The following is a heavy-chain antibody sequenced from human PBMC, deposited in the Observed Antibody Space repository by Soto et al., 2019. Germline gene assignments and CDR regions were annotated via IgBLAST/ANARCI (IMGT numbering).Heavy chain of an antibody. J-gene: IGHJ4*02. Sequence: SETLSLTRIVSGESISSSSYYWGWIRQPPGKGLEWIGSIYYSGRAYYNPSFKSRVTISIDTSKNQFSLKLSSVTATDTAVYYCARQRTTVVTQAYFDHWGQGALVTVSS. CDR1: GESISSSSYY. CDR3: ARQRTTVVTQAYFDH. CDR2: IYYSGRA. D-gene: IGHD2-21*02. V-gene: IGHV4-39*01.